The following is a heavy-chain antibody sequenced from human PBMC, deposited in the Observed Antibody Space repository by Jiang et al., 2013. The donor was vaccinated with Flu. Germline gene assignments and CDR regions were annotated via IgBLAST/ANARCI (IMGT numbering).Heavy chain of an antibody. D-gene: IGHD2-2*01. CDR1: GGSISSYY. Sequence: LLKPSETLSLTCTVSGGSISSYYWSWIRQPPGKGLEWIGYIYYSGSTNYNPSLKSRVTISVDTSKNQFSLKLSSVTAADTAVYYCARYCSSTSCYPYYYYGMDVWGQGTTVTVSS. J-gene: IGHJ6*02. CDR2: IYYSGST. V-gene: IGHV4-59*08. CDR3: ARYCSSTSCYPYYYYGMDV.